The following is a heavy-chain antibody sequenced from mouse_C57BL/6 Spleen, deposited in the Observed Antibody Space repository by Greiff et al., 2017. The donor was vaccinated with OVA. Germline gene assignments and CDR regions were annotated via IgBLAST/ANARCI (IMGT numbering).Heavy chain of an antibody. Sequence: EVKLVESGGGLVKPGGSLKLSCAASGFTFSSYTMSWVRQTPEKRLEWVATISGGGGNTSYPASVKGRFTSSRDNDKNTLYLQMSSLRSEDTALYYCARRGYGNYVGYFDVWGTGTTVTVSS. J-gene: IGHJ1*03. CDR2: ISGGGGNT. CDR3: ARRGYGNYVGYFDV. D-gene: IGHD2-1*01. CDR1: GFTFSSYT. V-gene: IGHV5-9*01.